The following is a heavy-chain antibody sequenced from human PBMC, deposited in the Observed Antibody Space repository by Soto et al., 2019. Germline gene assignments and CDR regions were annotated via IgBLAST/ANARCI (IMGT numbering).Heavy chain of an antibody. CDR2: ISGSGIDI. CDR1: GFAFYYYN. CDR3: VKVLARGVGVPRFYFDS. D-gene: IGHD2-2*01. Sequence: PGGSLRLCCAASGFAFYYYNMNWVRQAPGRGLEWVSSISGSGIDIHFTDSVKGRFTISRDNAKNTLYLHVNSLRAEDTAVYYCVKVLARGVGVPRFYFDSWGQGALVTVSS. J-gene: IGHJ4*02. V-gene: IGHV3-21*01.